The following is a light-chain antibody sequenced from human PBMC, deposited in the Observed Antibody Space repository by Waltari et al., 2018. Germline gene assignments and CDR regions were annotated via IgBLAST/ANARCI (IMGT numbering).Light chain of an antibody. CDR1: ASNIGGNL. Sequence: QSVLTQPPSASGTPGQRVTISCSGSASNIGGNLVNWYQQLPGKAPKLLIYRSAQRPSGVPDRFSASKTGTSASLGIRGLQSEDEADDFCASWDDSLNGHWVFGGGTKVTV. CDR2: RSA. V-gene: IGLV1-44*01. J-gene: IGLJ3*02. CDR3: ASWDDSLNGHWV.